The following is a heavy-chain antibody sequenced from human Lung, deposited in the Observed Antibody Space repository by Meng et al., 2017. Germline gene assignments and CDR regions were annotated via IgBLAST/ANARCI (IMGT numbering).Heavy chain of an antibody. Sequence: QVQRQESGPGLVKPSQTLSLTCTVSGGSIRVSDYYWTWIRQHPGKGPEWIGYIYYSGRTDYKSSLKSRVTISLDTSKNQFSLNLRSVTAADTAMYYCARLYTSNWTDLDSWGQGTLVTVSS. V-gene: IGHV4-31*03. CDR1: GGSIRVSDYY. J-gene: IGHJ4*02. CDR2: IYYSGRT. CDR3: ARLYTSNWTDLDS. D-gene: IGHD6-13*01.